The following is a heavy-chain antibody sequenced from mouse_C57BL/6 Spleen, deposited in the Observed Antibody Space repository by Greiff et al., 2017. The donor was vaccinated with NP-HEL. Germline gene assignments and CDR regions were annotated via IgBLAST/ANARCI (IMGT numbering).Heavy chain of an antibody. Sequence: VQLQQSGAELARPGASVKLSCKASGYTFTSYGISWVKQRTGQGLEWIGEIYPRSGNTYYNEKFKGKATLTADKSSSTAYMELRSLTAEDSAVYFCARHYSNYDDYYAMDYWGQGTSVTVSS. CDR3: ARHYSNYDDYYAMDY. CDR2: IYPRSGNT. D-gene: IGHD2-5*01. V-gene: IGHV1-81*01. CDR1: GYTFTSYG. J-gene: IGHJ4*01.